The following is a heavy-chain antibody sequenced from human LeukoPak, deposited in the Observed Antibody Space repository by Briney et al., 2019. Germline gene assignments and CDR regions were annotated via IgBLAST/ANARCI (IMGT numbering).Heavy chain of an antibody. CDR2: ISSSSSYI. Sequence: AGGSLRLSCAASGFTFTSYSMNWVRQAPGKGLEWVSSISSSSSYIYYADSVKGRFTISRDNAKNSLYLQMNSLRAEDTAVYYCARGVGYSGYEYYYWGQGTLVTVSS. CDR3: ARGVGYSGYEYYY. D-gene: IGHD5-12*01. CDR1: GFTFTSYS. V-gene: IGHV3-21*01. J-gene: IGHJ4*02.